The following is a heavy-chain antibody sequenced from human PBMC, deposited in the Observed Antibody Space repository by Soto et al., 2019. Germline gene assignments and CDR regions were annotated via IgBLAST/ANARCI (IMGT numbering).Heavy chain of an antibody. CDR3: AKGGSAALIAPSGRDNWFDP. D-gene: IGHD6-13*01. J-gene: IGHJ5*02. CDR1: GVACDDYV. CDR2: ITWNGGTI. V-gene: IGHV3-9*01. Sequence: EVQLVESGGGLVQPGRSPRLSCAASGVACDDYVMHWVRQPPGRGLEWVSGITWNGGTIRYVDSVKGRFTISRDNAENSLYLQMNSLRPEDTAVYYCAKGGSAALIAPSGRDNWFDPWGQGTQVTVAS.